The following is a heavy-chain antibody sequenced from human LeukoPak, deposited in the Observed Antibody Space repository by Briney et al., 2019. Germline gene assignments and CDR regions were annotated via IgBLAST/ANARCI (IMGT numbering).Heavy chain of an antibody. V-gene: IGHV3-11*01. Sequence: GGSLRLSCAASGFTFSDYYMSWIRQAPGKGLEWVSYISSSGSTIYYADSVKGRFTISRDNAKNSLYLQMNSLRAEDTAVYYCARVTVTTFYYYGMDLWGQGTTVTVSS. D-gene: IGHD4-17*01. CDR2: ISSSGSTI. J-gene: IGHJ6*02. CDR3: ARVTVTTFYYYGMDL. CDR1: GFTFSDYY.